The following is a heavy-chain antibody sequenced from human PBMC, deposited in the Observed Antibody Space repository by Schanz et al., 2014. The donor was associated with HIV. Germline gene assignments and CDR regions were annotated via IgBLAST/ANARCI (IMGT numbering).Heavy chain of an antibody. CDR1: GGTFRTYA. J-gene: IGHJ3*02. D-gene: IGHD5-18*01. Sequence: QVQLVQSGAEVKKPGSSVKVSCTTLGGTFRTYAVSWVRQAPGQGLEWMGGIVPIFGTTNYAQRFQGRVSITADESTSTAYMELSSLRFEDTAVYYCASGRFDTVIWWGDAFLIWGRGTMVTVSS. V-gene: IGHV1-69*01. CDR2: IVPIFGTT. CDR3: ASGRFDTVIWWGDAFLI.